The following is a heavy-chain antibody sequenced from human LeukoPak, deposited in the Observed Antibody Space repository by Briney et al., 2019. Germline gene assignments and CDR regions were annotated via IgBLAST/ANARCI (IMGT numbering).Heavy chain of an antibody. CDR2: ISNSGSII. CDR1: GFTFGDYA. CDR3: ARVMEYYYYYMDV. V-gene: IGHV3-48*03. J-gene: IGHJ6*03. Sequence: PGGSLRLSCTASGFTFGDYAMGWVRQAPGKGLEWVSYISNSGSIIYYADSVKGRFTISRDNAKNSLYLQMNSLRAEDSAVYYCARVMEYYYYYMDVWGKGTTVTISS. D-gene: IGHD3-10*01.